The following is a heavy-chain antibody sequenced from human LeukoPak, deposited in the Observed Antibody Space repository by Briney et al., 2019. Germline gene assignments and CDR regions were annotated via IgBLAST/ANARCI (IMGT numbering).Heavy chain of an antibody. J-gene: IGHJ4*02. D-gene: IGHD3-22*01. CDR1: GGSINNYY. V-gene: IGHV4-59*01. CDR2: IYYSGST. CDR3: ARGRIYYDSTGYGY. Sequence: SETLSLTCTVSGGSINNYYWNWIRQPPGRGLEWVGNIYYSGSTNYDPSLESRVTISVDTSKNQFPLKLSSVTAADTAVYYCARGRIYYDSTGYGYWGQGTLVTVSS.